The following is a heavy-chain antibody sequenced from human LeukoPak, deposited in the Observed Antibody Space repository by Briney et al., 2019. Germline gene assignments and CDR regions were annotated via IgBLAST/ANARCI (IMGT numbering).Heavy chain of an antibody. CDR1: GFTFSNFG. CDR3: AKVTYGSGTYGAFDY. V-gene: IGHV3-30*02. D-gene: IGHD3-10*01. CDR2: IRFDGTSE. J-gene: IGHJ4*02. Sequence: PGGSLRLSCAASGFTFSNFGMHWVRQAPGKGLEWVAFIRFDGTSEFYADSVKARFTISRDNSKNTLYLQMNSLRAEDTAVYYCAKVTYGSGTYGAFDYWGQGTLVTVSS.